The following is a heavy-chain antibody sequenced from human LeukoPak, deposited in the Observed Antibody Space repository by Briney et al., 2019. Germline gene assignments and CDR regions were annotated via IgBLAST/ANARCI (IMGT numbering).Heavy chain of an antibody. Sequence: GGSLRLSCAASGLTFSTYGMTWVRLVPGKGLEWVSGISGSGDTTYYADSVKGRFTISRDNSKNTLYLQMNSLRAEDTAVYYCARDSVLRYFDWLPTYYYYYGMDVWGQGTAVTVSS. CDR2: ISGSGDTT. D-gene: IGHD3-9*01. J-gene: IGHJ6*02. CDR1: GLTFSTYG. V-gene: IGHV3-23*01. CDR3: ARDSVLRYFDWLPTYYYYYGMDV.